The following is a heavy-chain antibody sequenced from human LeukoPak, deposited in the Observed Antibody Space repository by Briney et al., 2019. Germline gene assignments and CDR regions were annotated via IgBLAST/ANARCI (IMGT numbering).Heavy chain of an antibody. CDR3: TKAAVYSTTWTPFDD. D-gene: IGHD2-2*01. V-gene: IGHV3-30-3*01. J-gene: IGHJ4*02. CDR1: GFTFSSYA. Sequence: GGSLRLSCAASGFTFSSYAMQWVRQAPGKGLGWVAVISYDGSNKYYADSVRGRFTISRDNSKNMLYLQMNSLRAEDTAVYYCTKAAVYSTTWTPFDDWGQGTLVTVSS. CDR2: ISYDGSNK.